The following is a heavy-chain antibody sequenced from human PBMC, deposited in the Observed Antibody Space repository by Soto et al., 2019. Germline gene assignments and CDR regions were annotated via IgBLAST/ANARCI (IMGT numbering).Heavy chain of an antibody. V-gene: IGHV3-66*01. CDR1: GFTVSSNY. CDR2: IYSGGST. J-gene: IGHJ6*03. CDR3: AREVVGYGDCVEDYYYYYMDV. D-gene: IGHD4-17*01. Sequence: EVQLVESGGGLVQPGGSLRLSCAASGFTVSSNYMSWVRQAPGKGLEWVSVIYSGGSTYYADSVKGRFTISRDNSKNTLYLQMNSLRAEDTAVYYCAREVVGYGDCVEDYYYYYMDVWGKGTTVTVSS.